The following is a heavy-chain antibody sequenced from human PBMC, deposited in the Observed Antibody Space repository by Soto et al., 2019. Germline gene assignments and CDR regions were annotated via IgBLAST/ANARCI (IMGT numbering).Heavy chain of an antibody. D-gene: IGHD3-3*01. CDR3: ARAGITIFGVALYMDV. Sequence: SETLSLTCTVSGGSISSSSYYWGWIRQPPGKGLEWIGSIYYSGSTYYNPSLKSRVTISVDTSKNQFSLKLSSVTAADTAVYYCARAGITIFGVALYMDVWGKGTTVTVSS. CDR2: IYYSGST. J-gene: IGHJ6*03. V-gene: IGHV4-39*01. CDR1: GGSISSSSYY.